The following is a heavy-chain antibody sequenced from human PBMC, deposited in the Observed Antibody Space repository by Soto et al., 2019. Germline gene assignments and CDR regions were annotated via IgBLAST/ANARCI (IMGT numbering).Heavy chain of an antibody. CDR2: IYYSGST. J-gene: IGHJ4*02. V-gene: IGHV4-59*01. CDR1: GGSISSYY. Sequence: SETLSLTCTVSGGSISSYYWSWIRQPPGKGLEWIGYIYYSGSTNYNPSLKSRVTISVDTSKNQFSLKLSSMTAADTAVYYCARARGRYCSGGSCPGSFRYFDYWGQGTLVTVSS. D-gene: IGHD2-15*01. CDR3: ARARGRYCSGGSCPGSFRYFDY.